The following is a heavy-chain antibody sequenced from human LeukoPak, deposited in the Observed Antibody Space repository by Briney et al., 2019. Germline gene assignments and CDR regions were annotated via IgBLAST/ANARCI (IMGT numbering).Heavy chain of an antibody. CDR2: IWHDGSHK. Sequence: GGSLRLSCAASGCAFNTYAMHWVRQAPGQGLEWVALIWHDGSHKFYSNSVRGQFTISRDNSKNTVSLQMNNLRPEDTAVYYCASEIFGSGSYPDFWGQGTLVTVSS. CDR3: ASEIFGSGSYPDF. J-gene: IGHJ4*02. V-gene: IGHV3-33*01. CDR1: GCAFNTYA. D-gene: IGHD3-10*01.